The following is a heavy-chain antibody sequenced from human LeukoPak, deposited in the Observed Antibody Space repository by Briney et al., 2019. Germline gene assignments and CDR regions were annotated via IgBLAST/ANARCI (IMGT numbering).Heavy chain of an antibody. Sequence: PGGSLSLSCAVSGFNVSSNYLNWVRQAPGKGPEWVSVIYSGGSTYYADSVKRRFTISRDNSKNTLYLQMNSLRAEDTAVYHCARVDSRTAQFDYWGQGTLVSVSS. V-gene: IGHV3-66*01. CDR1: GFNVSSNY. D-gene: IGHD6-13*01. J-gene: IGHJ4*02. CDR2: IYSGGST. CDR3: ARVDSRTAQFDY.